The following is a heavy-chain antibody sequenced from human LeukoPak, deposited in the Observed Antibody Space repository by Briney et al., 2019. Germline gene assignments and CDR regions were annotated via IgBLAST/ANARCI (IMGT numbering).Heavy chain of an antibody. D-gene: IGHD3-22*01. CDR2: IYSGGST. CDR3: AKDLGMIVVVIRSYYFDY. J-gene: IGHJ4*02. CDR1: GFTVSSNY. V-gene: IGHV3-53*01. Sequence: GGSLRLSCAASGFTVSSNYMSWVRQAPGKGLEWVSVIYSGGSTYYADSVKGRFTISRDNSKNTLYLQMNSLRAEDTAVYYCAKDLGMIVVVIRSYYFDYWGQGTLVTVSS.